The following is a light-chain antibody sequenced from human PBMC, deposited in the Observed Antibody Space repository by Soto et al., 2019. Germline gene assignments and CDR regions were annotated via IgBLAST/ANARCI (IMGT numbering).Light chain of an antibody. CDR2: AAT. CDR3: QQSSDFPRT. J-gene: IGKJ4*01. Sequence: DNEVTHTPSLGAASLGPRLTITGRASQGIRSWLAWYQQKPGKAPKLLIYAATILQSGVPSRFSGSESGTDFSLTISSLQTEDFATYFCQQSSDFPRTFGGGTKVDIK. CDR1: QGIRSW. V-gene: IGKV1D-12*01.